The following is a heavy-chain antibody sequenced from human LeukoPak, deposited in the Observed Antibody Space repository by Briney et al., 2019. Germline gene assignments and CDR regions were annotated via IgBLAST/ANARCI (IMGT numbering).Heavy chain of an antibody. D-gene: IGHD2-2*01. V-gene: IGHV3-11*01. J-gene: IGHJ4*02. Sequence: GGSLRLSCAASKFTFSDYYMSWIRQAPGKGLEWVSYISSSGSTIYRDSVKGRFTISRDNAKNSLYLQINSLRAEDTAVYYCARGGSYCGSTSCYFDYWGQGTLVTVSS. CDR2: ISSSGSTI. CDR3: ARGGSYCGSTSCYFDY. CDR1: KFTFSDYY.